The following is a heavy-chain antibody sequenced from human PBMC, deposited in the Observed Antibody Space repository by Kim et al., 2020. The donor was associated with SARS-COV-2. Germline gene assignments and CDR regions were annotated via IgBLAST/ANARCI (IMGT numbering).Heavy chain of an antibody. Sequence: YNPYLQRQTTVSVDTSKSQFSLKLNYVTAADTAVYYCARGGGYSYGAIDYWGQGTLVTVSS. D-gene: IGHD5-18*01. J-gene: IGHJ4*02. V-gene: IGHV4-34*01. CDR3: ARGGGYSYGAIDY.